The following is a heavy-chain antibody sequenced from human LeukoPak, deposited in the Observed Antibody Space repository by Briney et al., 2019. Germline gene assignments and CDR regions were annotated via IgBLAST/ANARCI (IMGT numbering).Heavy chain of an antibody. CDR3: ARVGYYYDSSGPL. Sequence: SETLSLTCTVSGYSISSGYYWGWIRQPPGKGLEWIGSIYHSGSTYYNPSLKSRVTISVDTSKNQFSLKLSSVTAADTAVYYCARVGYYYDSSGPLWGQGTLVTVSS. J-gene: IGHJ4*02. CDR2: IYHSGST. V-gene: IGHV4-38-2*02. CDR1: GYSISSGYY. D-gene: IGHD3-22*01.